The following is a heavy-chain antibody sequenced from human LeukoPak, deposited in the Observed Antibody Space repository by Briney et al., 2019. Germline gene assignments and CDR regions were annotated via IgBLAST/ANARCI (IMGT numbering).Heavy chain of an antibody. CDR2: IYYNGNT. D-gene: IGHD3-22*01. J-gene: IGHJ3*02. CDR3: VRGNYDNRGYSNAFDI. Sequence: SETLSLTCTVSGASISSSYWSWIRQPPGKRLEWIGYIYYNGNTNSNPSLKSRVTIPADTSKNQFSLTLSSVTAADTAVYYCVRGNYDNRGYSNAFDIWGQGAMVTVSS. CDR1: GASISSSY. V-gene: IGHV4-59*01.